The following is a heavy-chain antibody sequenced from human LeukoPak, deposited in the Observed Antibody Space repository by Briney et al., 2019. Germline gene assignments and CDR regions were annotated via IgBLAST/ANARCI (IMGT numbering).Heavy chain of an antibody. D-gene: IGHD3-22*01. CDR2: ITSSGSYI. CDR3: ARKGYYNSGTFDI. J-gene: IGHJ3*02. V-gene: IGHV3-21*01. Sequence: PVGSLRLSCTVSGFRFGSFPMSWGRHATGQWMVLVSSITSSGSYIYYADSVKGRFTISRDNANNSLYLQMNSLRAEDTAVYYCARKGYYNSGTFDIWGQGTMVTVSS. CDR1: GFRFGSFP.